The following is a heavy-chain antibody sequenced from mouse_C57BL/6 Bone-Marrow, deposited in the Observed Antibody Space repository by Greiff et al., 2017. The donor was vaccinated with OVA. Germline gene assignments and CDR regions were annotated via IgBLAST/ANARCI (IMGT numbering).Heavy chain of an antibody. Sequence: QVQLQQPGAELVKPGASVKLSCKASGYTFTSYWMHWVKQRPGQGLEWIGMIHPNSGSTNYNEKFKSKATLTVDKSSSTAYMQLSSLTSEDSAVYDCARGAYGRRTGDYWGQGTTLTVSS. CDR3: ARGAYGRRTGDY. J-gene: IGHJ2*01. CDR2: IHPNSGST. CDR1: GYTFTSYW. V-gene: IGHV1-64*01. D-gene: IGHD1-1*01.